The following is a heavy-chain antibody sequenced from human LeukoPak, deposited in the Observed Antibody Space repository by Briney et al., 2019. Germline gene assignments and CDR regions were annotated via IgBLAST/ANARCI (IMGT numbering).Heavy chain of an antibody. V-gene: IGHV4-30-4*01. CDR1: GGSISSGDYY. CDR3: ARLSMVAATSWFDP. CDR2: IYYSGST. J-gene: IGHJ5*02. D-gene: IGHD2-15*01. Sequence: PSETLSLTCTVSGGSISSGDYYWSWIRQPPGKGLEWIGYIYYSGSTYYNPSLKSRVTISVDTSKNQFSLKLSSVTAADTAVYYCARLSMVAATSWFDPWGQGTLVTVSS.